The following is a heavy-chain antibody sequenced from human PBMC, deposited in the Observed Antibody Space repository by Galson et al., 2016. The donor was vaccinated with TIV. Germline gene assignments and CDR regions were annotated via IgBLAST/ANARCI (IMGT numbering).Heavy chain of an antibody. CDR1: GFTFADNA. D-gene: IGHD6-13*01. V-gene: IGHV3-9*01. CDR3: VKVPAAAGAGVLDN. CDR2: ISWNSGRV. J-gene: IGHJ4*02. Sequence: SLRLSCAASGFTFADNAMHWVRQRPGKGLEWVSSISWNSGRVGYVDSVKGRFTNSRDNAKNSRYLQMNSLKIEDTAMYYCVKVPAAAGAGVLDNWGQGTLVTVSS.